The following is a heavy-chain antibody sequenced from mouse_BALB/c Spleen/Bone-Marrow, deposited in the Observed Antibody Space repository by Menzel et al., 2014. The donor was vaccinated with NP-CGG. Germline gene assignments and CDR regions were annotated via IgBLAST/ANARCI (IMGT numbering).Heavy chain of an antibody. J-gene: IGHJ2*01. CDR2: IYLGGGDT. Sequence: QVHVKQSGAELARPGASVKLSCKASGYTFTSYWMHWVKQRPGQGLEWIGAIYLGGGDTRYTQKFKGKATLTADKSSSTAHMQLSSLASEDSAVYYCARGDPFDYWGQGTTLTVSS. CDR1: GYTFTSYW. V-gene: IGHV1-87*01. CDR3: ARGDPFDY.